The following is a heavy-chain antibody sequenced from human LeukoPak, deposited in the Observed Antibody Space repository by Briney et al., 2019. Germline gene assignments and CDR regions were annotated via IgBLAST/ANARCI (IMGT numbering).Heavy chain of an antibody. D-gene: IGHD3-10*01. Sequence: ASVKVSCKASGYTFTGYAMHWVRQAPGQRLEWMGWINAGNGNTKHSQKFQGRVTITRDTSASTAYMELSSLTSEDTAVYYCARGGLGYYSSGNYYPYYFDYWGQGTLVTVSS. V-gene: IGHV1-3*01. CDR2: INAGNGNT. CDR1: GYTFTGYA. J-gene: IGHJ4*02. CDR3: ARGGLGYYSSGNYYPYYFDY.